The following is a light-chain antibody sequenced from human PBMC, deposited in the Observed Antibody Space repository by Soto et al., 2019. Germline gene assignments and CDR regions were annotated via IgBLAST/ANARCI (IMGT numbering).Light chain of an antibody. CDR1: QSVSSSY. CDR2: GAS. CDR3: QQDESSLPWT. V-gene: IGKV3-20*01. J-gene: IGKJ1*01. Sequence: EIVLTQSPGTLSLSPGERATLSCRASQSVSSSYLAWYQRKPGQAPRHLIYGASSRATGIPDRFSGSGSGTSCTLPSSKLEPADFAVYYWQQDESSLPWTFGQGTKVDIK.